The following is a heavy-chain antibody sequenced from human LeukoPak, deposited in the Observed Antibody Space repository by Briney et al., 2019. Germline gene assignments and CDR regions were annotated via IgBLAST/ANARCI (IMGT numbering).Heavy chain of an antibody. CDR1: GFTFGDYA. D-gene: IGHD3-22*01. V-gene: IGHV3-49*04. CDR2: IRSKAYGGTT. CDR3: TRDVYYYDSSGYYYYMDV. Sequence: TGGSLRLSCTASGFTFGDYAMSWVRQAPWKGLEWVGFIRSKAYGGTTEYAASVKGRFTISRDDSKSIAYLQMNSLKTEDTAVYYCTRDVYYYDSSGYYYYMDVWGKGTTVTVSS. J-gene: IGHJ6*03.